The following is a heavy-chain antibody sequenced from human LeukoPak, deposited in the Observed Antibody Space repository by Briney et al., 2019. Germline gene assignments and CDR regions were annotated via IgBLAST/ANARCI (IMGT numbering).Heavy chain of an antibody. CDR3: ARDGGIAAAGTGAFDI. D-gene: IGHD6-13*01. Sequence: SVKVSCKASGGTFSSYAISWVRQAPGQGLEWMGGIIPIFGIANYAQKFQGRVTITTDESTSTAYMELSSLRSEDTAVYYCARDGGIAAAGTGAFDIWGQGTMVTVSS. V-gene: IGHV1-69*05. CDR1: GGTFSSYA. CDR2: IIPIFGIA. J-gene: IGHJ3*02.